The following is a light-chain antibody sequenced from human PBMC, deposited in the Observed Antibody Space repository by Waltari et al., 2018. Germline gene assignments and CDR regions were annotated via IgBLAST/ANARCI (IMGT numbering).Light chain of an antibody. J-gene: IGKJ2*01. CDR1: QPVSSSY. CDR3: QQYGPSYT. CDR2: DAS. Sequence: VLPQSPGTLSLPQGERATLSCRASQPVSSSYVAWYQQIPGRAPRLLIYDASNRATGVPDRFIAGGSGTDFTLTITRLEPEDVAVYYCQQYGPSYTFGQGTKLEI. V-gene: IGKV3-20*01.